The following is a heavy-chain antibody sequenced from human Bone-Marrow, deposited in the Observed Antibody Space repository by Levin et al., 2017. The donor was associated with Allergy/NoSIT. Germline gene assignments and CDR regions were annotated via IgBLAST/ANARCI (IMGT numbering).Heavy chain of an antibody. CDR2: IYYSGST. D-gene: IGHD2-15*01. Sequence: SETLSLTCTVSGGSISSQYWTWIRQLPGKGLEWIGYIYYSGSTTYNPSLKSRVTISIDTSKNLFSLRLTSVTAADTAVYFCARGGWKGVAPKAYYGIDVWGRGTTGTVA. J-gene: IGHJ6*02. CDR3: ARGGWKGVAPKAYYGIDV. V-gene: IGHV4-59*11. CDR1: GGSISSQY.